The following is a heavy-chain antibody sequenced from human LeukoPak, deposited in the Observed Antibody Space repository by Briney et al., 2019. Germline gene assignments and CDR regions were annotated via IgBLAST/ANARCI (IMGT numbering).Heavy chain of an antibody. CDR1: GGSISSSSYY. CDR3: ARQPRQPHRSAWFDP. CDR2: IYYSGST. Sequence: PSETLSLTCTVSGGSISSSSYYWGWIRQPPGKGLEWIGSIYYSGSTYYNPSLKSRVTISVDTSKNQFSLKLSSVTAADTAVYYCARQPRQPHRSAWFDPWGQGTLVTVSS. J-gene: IGHJ5*02. V-gene: IGHV4-39*01. D-gene: IGHD3-16*02.